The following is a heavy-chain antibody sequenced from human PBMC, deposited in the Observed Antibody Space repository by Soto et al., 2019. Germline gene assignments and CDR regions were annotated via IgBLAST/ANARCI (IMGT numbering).Heavy chain of an antibody. V-gene: IGHV3-48*02. D-gene: IGHD6-6*01. CDR3: ASDRPLPSSSATIDY. Sequence: EVQLVESGGGLVQPGGSLRLSCAASGFTFSSYSMNWVRQAPGKGLEWVSYISSSSSTIYYADSVKGRFTISRDNAKNSLYLQMNSLRDEDTAVYYCASDRPLPSSSATIDYWGQGTLVTVSS. CDR1: GFTFSSYS. CDR2: ISSSSSTI. J-gene: IGHJ4*02.